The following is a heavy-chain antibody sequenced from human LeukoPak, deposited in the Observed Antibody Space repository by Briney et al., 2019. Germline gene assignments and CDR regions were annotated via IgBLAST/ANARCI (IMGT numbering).Heavy chain of an antibody. CDR1: GRSIRSYY. CDR2: LYYSGST. Sequence: SETLSLTCTVSGRSIRSYYWSWIRQPPGKGLEWIGYLYYSGSTNYNPSLRGRVTISVDTSKNQFSLKLSSVIAADTAVFYCACRRREAAGLYFDYWGQGTLVTVSS. D-gene: IGHD6-13*01. J-gene: IGHJ4*02. CDR3: ACRRREAAGLYFDY. V-gene: IGHV4-59*08.